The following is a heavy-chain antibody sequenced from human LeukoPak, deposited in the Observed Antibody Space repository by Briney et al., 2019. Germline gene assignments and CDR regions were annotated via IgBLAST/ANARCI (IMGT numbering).Heavy chain of an antibody. CDR1: GFTFSSYA. CDR3: ARDGSTGPDY. V-gene: IGHV3-30-3*01. CDR2: ISYDGSNK. Sequence: GGSLRLSCAASGFTFSSYAMHWVRQAPGKGLEWVAVISYDGSNKYYADSVKGRFTISRDNAKNSLYLQMNSLRAEDTAVYYCARDGSTGPDYWGQGTLVTVSS. J-gene: IGHJ4*02. D-gene: IGHD1-1*01.